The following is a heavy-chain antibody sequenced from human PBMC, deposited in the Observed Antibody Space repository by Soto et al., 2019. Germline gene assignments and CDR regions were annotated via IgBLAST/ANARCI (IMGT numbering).Heavy chain of an antibody. CDR1: GGSVSISTYY. CDR3: ATLPAAMYFYGSDV. D-gene: IGHD2-2*01. CDR2: ILHSGST. V-gene: IGHV4-39*01. Sequence: ASETLSLTCSVSGGSVSISTYYWAWVRQIPGKGLEWLGSILHSGSTYYNPSLKSRLTLSVDTSEDQFSLNLSSVTATDTGVYYCATLPAAMYFYGSDVWGPGTTVTSP. J-gene: IGHJ6*02.